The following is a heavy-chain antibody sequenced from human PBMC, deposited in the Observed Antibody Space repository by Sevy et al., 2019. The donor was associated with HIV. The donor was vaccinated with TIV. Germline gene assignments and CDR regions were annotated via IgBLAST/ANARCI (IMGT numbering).Heavy chain of an antibody. Sequence: GGSLRLSCAASGFTFSSYAMHWVRQAPGKGLERVAVISYDGSNKYYADSVKGRFTTSRDNSKNTLYLQMNSLRAEDTAVYYCARDHRGYSYGYYFDYWGQGTLVTVSS. CDR1: GFTFSSYA. D-gene: IGHD5-18*01. CDR2: ISYDGSNK. J-gene: IGHJ4*02. CDR3: ARDHRGYSYGYYFDY. V-gene: IGHV3-30-3*01.